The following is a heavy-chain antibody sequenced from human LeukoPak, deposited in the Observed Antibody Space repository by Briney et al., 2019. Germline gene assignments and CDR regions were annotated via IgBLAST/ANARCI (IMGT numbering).Heavy chain of an antibody. J-gene: IGHJ4*02. CDR2: IYYSGST. CDR3: ARYYYDSSGYFPDYFDY. CDR1: GGSISSYY. D-gene: IGHD3-22*01. V-gene: IGHV4-59*01. Sequence: SSETLSLTCTVSGGSISSYYWSWIRQPPGKGLEWIGYIYYSGSTNYSPSLKSRVTISVDTSKNQFSLRLSSVTAADTAVYYCARYYYDSSGYFPDYFDYWGQGTLVTVSS.